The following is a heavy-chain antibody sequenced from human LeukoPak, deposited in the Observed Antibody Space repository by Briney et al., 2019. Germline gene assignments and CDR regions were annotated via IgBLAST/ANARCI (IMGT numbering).Heavy chain of an antibody. CDR3: AINPDYGDYIDAFHI. J-gene: IGHJ3*02. CDR1: GFTFSVYE. Sequence: GGSLTLSCGVSGFTFSVYEMNWVRQTPGKGLEWVSYISSSGSLYYADSVTGRFTSSRDNAKNSLYLHMNSLRAEDTAVYYCAINPDYGDYIDAFHIWGQGTMVTVSS. D-gene: IGHD4-17*01. V-gene: IGHV3-48*03. CDR2: ISSSGSL.